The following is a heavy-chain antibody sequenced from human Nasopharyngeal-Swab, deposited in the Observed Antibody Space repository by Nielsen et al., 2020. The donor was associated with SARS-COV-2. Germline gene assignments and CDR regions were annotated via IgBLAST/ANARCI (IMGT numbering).Heavy chain of an antibody. CDR2: INHSGST. D-gene: IGHD3-22*01. CDR1: GGSFSGYC. J-gene: IGHJ3*02. CDR3: AREGPPWLSAFDI. Sequence: SETLSLTCAVYGGSFSGYCWSWIRQPPGKGLEWIGEINHSGSTNYNPSLKSRVTISVDTSKNQFSLKLSSVTAADTAVYYCAREGPPWLSAFDIWGQGTMVTVSS. V-gene: IGHV4-34*01.